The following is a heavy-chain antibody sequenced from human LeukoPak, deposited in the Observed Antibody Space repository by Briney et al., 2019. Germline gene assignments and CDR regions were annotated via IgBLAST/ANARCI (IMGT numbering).Heavy chain of an antibody. Sequence: SETLSLTCTVSGGSISSSSYYWGWIRQPPGKGLEWIGSIYYSGSTYYNPSLKSRVTISVDTSKNQFSLKLSSVPAADTAVYYCARQGGITMIVVVPDWFDPWGQGTLVTVSS. CDR2: IYYSGST. CDR1: GGSISSSSYY. CDR3: ARQGGITMIVVVPDWFDP. J-gene: IGHJ5*02. V-gene: IGHV4-39*01. D-gene: IGHD3-22*01.